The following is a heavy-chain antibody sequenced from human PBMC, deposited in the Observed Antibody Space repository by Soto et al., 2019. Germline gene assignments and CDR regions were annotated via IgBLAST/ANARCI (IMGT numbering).Heavy chain of an antibody. Sequence: ASVKVSCKASGYTFTRSGISWVRQAPGQGLEWLGWINPDNGNTNYAQHLQGRVSLTTDTSTSTAYMDLRSLRSDDTAVYYCARDQGIKTFGLYSMYYYGMDVWGQGTTVTVSS. CDR3: ARDQGIKTFGLYSMYYYGMDV. V-gene: IGHV1-18*01. J-gene: IGHJ6*02. CDR2: INPDNGNT. D-gene: IGHD3-10*01. CDR1: GYTFTRSG.